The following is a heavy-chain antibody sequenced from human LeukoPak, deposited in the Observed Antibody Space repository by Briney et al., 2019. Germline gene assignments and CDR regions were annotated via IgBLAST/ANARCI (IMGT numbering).Heavy chain of an antibody. CDR1: GGSFSGYY. CDR3: DLGGYGSGSTFDY. CDR2: INHSGST. D-gene: IGHD3-10*01. V-gene: IGHV4-34*01. Sequence: SETLSLICAVYGGSFSGYYWSWIRQPPGKGLEWIGEINHSGSTNYNPSLKSRVTISVDTSKNQFSLKLSSVTAVDTAVYYCDLGGYGSGSTFDYWGQGTLVTVSS. J-gene: IGHJ4*02.